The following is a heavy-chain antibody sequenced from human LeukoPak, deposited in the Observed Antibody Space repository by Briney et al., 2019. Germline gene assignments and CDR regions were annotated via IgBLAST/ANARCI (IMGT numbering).Heavy chain of an antibody. CDR2: ISAYNGNT. CDR1: GYTFTSYG. V-gene: IGHV1-18*01. Sequence: ASVKVSCKASGYTFTSYGISWVRQAPGQGLERVGWISAYNGNTNYAQKLQGRVTMTTDTSTSTAYMELRSLRSDDTAVYYCARDVRSTYYYYYMDVWGKGTTVTVSS. J-gene: IGHJ6*03. D-gene: IGHD2-2*01. CDR3: ARDVRSTYYYYYMDV.